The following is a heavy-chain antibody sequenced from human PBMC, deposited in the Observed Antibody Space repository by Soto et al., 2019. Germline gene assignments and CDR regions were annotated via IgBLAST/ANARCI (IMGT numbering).Heavy chain of an antibody. CDR2: ISTSSDYI. J-gene: IGHJ4*02. V-gene: IGHV3-21*01. Sequence: GGSLRLSCGASGFTFSSYTMNWVRQTPGKGLEWVSSISTSSDYIYYIDSVKGRFTISRDNAKNSLYLQMHSLIAEHTAVYYCARDSSERFNWNQELDYWGQGTLVTVS. D-gene: IGHD1-20*01. CDR3: ARDSSERFNWNQELDY. CDR1: GFTFSSYT.